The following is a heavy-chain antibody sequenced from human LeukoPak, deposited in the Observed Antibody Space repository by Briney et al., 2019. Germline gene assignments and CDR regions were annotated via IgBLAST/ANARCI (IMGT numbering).Heavy chain of an antibody. CDR2: IYYSGST. CDR3: ARLNRWHRDAFDI. V-gene: IGHV4-59*08. J-gene: IGHJ3*02. Sequence: SETLSLTCTVSGGSISSYYWSWIRQPPGKGLEWIGYIYYSGSTNYNASLKSRVTISVDTSKNQFSLKLSSVTAPDTAVYYCARLNRWHRDAFDIWGQGTMVTVSS. CDR1: GGSISSYY. D-gene: IGHD6-13*01.